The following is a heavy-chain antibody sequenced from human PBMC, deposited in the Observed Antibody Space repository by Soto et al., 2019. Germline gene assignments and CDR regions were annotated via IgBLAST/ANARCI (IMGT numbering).Heavy chain of an antibody. CDR3: ASQYCTSSSCYFDY. D-gene: IGHD2-15*01. V-gene: IGHV5-51*01. Sequence: VESLKISCKGSGNSFTSHWIGWVRQMPGKGLEWMGIIYVGDSETRYSPPFQGQVTISADKSISTAYLQWSSLKASDAAMYYCASQYCTSSSCYFDYWGQGTMVTVSS. J-gene: IGHJ4*02. CDR2: IYVGDSET. CDR1: GNSFTSHW.